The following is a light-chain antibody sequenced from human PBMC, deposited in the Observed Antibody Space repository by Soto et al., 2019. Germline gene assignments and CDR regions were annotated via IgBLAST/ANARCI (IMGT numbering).Light chain of an antibody. V-gene: IGKV1-5*03. CDR1: QSISSW. CDR2: KAS. Sequence: DIQMTQSPSTLSASVGDRVTLTCRASQSISSWLAWYQQKPGEAPKVLIYKASNLENGVPSRFSGSGSGTEFTLTISNLQPDEFATYYCQQYNTYPITVGQGTRLEIK. J-gene: IGKJ5*01. CDR3: QQYNTYPIT.